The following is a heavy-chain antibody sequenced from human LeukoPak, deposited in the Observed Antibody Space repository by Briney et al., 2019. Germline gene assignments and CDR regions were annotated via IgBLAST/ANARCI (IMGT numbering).Heavy chain of an antibody. CDR3: ARYDFRSGYYKQFDS. V-gene: IGHV4-30-4*08. Sequence: PSETLSLTCTVSGGSISSGDYYWSWIRQPPGKGLEWIGYIYYSGSTYYNPSLKSRATISLDTSKNEFSLKLSSVTVADTAVYYCARYDFRSGYYKQFDSWGQGTLVTVSS. D-gene: IGHD3-3*01. CDR1: GGSISSGDYY. CDR2: IYYSGST. J-gene: IGHJ4*02.